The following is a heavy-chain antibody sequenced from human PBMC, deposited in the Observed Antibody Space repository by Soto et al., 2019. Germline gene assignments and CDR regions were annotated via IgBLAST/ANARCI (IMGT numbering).Heavy chain of an antibody. J-gene: IGHJ6*02. CDR2: ICDIGATK. V-gene: IGHV3-23*01. CDR1: AFTFTSYA. Sequence: GGSLRLSCAASAFTFTSYAMTWVRQAPGKGLEWVSGICDIGATKYYADSVKGRFTISRDNSKNTLYLQMNSMRAEDTAVYYCARDNIVVVPDNYYYYGMDVWGQGTTVTVSS. CDR3: ARDNIVVVPDNYYYYGMDV. D-gene: IGHD2-2*01.